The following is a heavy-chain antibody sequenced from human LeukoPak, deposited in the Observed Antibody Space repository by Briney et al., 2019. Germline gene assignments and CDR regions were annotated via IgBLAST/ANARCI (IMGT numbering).Heavy chain of an antibody. V-gene: IGHV4-34*01. CDR3: ARDHSGGYYYYGMDV. CDR2: INHSGST. CDR1: GGSFSGYY. Sequence: PSETLSLTCAVYGGSFSGYYWSWIRQPPGKGLEWIGEINHSGSTNYNPSLKSRVTISVDTSKNQFSLKLSSVTAADTAVYYCARDHSGGYYYYGMDVWGQGTTVTVSS. D-gene: IGHD2-15*01. J-gene: IGHJ6*02.